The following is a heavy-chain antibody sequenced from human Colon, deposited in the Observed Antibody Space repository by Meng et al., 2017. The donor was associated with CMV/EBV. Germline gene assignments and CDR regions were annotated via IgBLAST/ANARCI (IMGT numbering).Heavy chain of an antibody. CDR1: GYTFTANH. J-gene: IGHJ4*02. CDR2: IYPQDGGT. Sequence: VQLVPSGTEVKKPGASVKVTFKTSGYTFTANHLHWVRQATGQGLEWMGWIYPQDGGTYFAQKFQDRVTLTRDTSITTAYMELSGLTSDDTAIYYCVRESWYFDFWGEGTLVTVSS. V-gene: IGHV1-2*02. D-gene: IGHD6-13*01. CDR3: VRESWYFDF.